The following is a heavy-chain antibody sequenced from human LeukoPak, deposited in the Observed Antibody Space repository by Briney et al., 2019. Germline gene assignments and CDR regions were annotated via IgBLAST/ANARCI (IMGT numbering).Heavy chain of an antibody. CDR3: ATTGYSSRWYDAFDI. CDR1: GDSVSSNSAT. CDR2: TYYRSKWYN. V-gene: IGHV6-1*01. D-gene: IGHD6-13*01. J-gene: IGHJ3*02. Sequence: SQTLSLTCAISGDSVSSNSATWNWLRQSPSSGLEWLGRTYYRSKWYNDYAVSVNSRITINPDTSKNQFSLHLKSVTPEDTAVYFCATTGYSSRWYDAFDIWGQGTLVTVSS.